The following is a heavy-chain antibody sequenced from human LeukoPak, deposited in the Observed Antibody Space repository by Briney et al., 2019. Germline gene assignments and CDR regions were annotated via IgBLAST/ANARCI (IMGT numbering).Heavy chain of an antibody. CDR3: ARDQEGFDY. CDR2: IYPRDGST. CDR1: GGTFSSYA. V-gene: IGHV1-46*01. J-gene: IGHJ4*02. Sequence: ASVKVSCKASGGTFSSYAISWVRQAPGQGLEWMGMIYPRDGSTSYAQKFQGRVTVTRDTSTSPVHMELSGLRSEDTAVYYCARDQEGFDYWGQGTLVTVSS.